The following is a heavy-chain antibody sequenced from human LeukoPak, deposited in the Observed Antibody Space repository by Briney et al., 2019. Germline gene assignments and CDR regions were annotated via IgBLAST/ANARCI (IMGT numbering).Heavy chain of an antibody. CDR2: IHHDGRI. Sequence: SETLSLTCDVPGGSIDSTNWWNWVRQPPGKGLEWIGEIHHDGRINYNPSLKSRVTLSVDKSKNQFSLRLNSVTAADTAMYYCARSHDHLWGNYPDYWGQGTLVTVSS. CDR3: ARSHDHLWGNYPDY. V-gene: IGHV4/OR15-8*01. J-gene: IGHJ4*02. D-gene: IGHD3-16*02. CDR1: GGSIDSTNW.